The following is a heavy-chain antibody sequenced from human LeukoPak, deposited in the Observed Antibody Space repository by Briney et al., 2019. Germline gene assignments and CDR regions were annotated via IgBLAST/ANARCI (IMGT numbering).Heavy chain of an antibody. Sequence: ASVKVSCKASGYTFTGYYMHWVRQAPGQGLEWMGWINPNSAGTNYAQKFQGRVTMTRDTSISTAYMELSRLRSDDTAVYYCAREVPGYDYVWGSYRHKAFDYWGQGTLVTVSS. CDR3: AREVPGYDYVWGSYRHKAFDY. V-gene: IGHV1-2*02. J-gene: IGHJ4*02. CDR1: GYTFTGYY. CDR2: INPNSAGT. D-gene: IGHD3-16*02.